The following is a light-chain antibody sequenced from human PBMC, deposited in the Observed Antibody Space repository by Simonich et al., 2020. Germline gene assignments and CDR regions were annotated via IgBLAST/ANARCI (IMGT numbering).Light chain of an antibody. V-gene: IGLV2-14*01. J-gene: IGLJ2*01. CDR2: DVS. Sequence: QSALTQPASVSGSPGQSITISCTGTSSDVGGYNYFSWYQQPPGKAPKLMIYDVSKRPSGFSNRFSGSKSGNTASLTISGLQAEDEADYYCSSYTSSSTLVFGGGTKLTVL. CDR1: SSDVGGYNY. CDR3: SSYTSSSTLV.